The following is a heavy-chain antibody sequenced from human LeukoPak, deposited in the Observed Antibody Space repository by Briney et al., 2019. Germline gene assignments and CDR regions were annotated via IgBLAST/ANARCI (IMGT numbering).Heavy chain of an antibody. CDR2: INPNSGGT. CDR1: GYTFTGYY. Sequence: ASVKVSCKASGYTFTGYYMYWVRQAPGQGLEWMGWINPNSGGTNYAQKFQGRVTMTRDTSITTAYMGLSRLRSDDTAVYYCACLTTADAFDIWGQGTMVTVSS. J-gene: IGHJ3*02. V-gene: IGHV1-2*02. D-gene: IGHD3-22*01. CDR3: ACLTTADAFDI.